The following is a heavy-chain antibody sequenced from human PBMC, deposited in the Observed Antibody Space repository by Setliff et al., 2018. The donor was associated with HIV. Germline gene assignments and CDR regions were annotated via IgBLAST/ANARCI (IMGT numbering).Heavy chain of an antibody. J-gene: IGHJ4*01. CDR2: IHQSGTA. D-gene: IGHD1-26*01. CDR1: GVSVNNDDDY. Sequence: SETLSLTCAVSGVSVNNDDDYWGWIRQPPGKGLEWIAIIHQSGTAHKRPSPESRVTISIDTSENLFSLKLSGVTAADTAIYYCARQVGEGKWYLDSWGHGTLVTVSS. CDR3: ARQVGEGKWYLDS. V-gene: IGHV4-39*01.